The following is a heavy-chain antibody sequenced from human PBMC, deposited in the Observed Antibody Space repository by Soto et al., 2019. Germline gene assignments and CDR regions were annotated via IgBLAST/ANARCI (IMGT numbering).Heavy chain of an antibody. V-gene: IGHV4-39*01. CDR3: ARIEASYYDSSAYSGYCYFDY. CDR2: IYYSGST. CDR1: GGSISSSSYY. D-gene: IGHD3-22*01. J-gene: IGHJ4*02. Sequence: SETLSLTCTVSGGSISSSSYYWGWIRQAPGKGLECIGSIYYSGSTYYNPSLKSRVTISVDTSKNQFSLKLSSVTAADTAVYYCARIEASYYDSSAYSGYCYFDYWGQGTLVTVSS.